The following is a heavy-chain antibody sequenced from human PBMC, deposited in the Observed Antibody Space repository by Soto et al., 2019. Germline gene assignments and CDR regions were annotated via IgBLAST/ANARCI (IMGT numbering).Heavy chain of an antibody. Sequence: EVQLVESGGGLVQPGRSLRLSCAGTRFTFGDYGRHLVRQPPGKGLEWVSGISRNGGSIGYADSVKGRFTISRDNAKNSLYLQLNSLKPEDTALYYCAKDMAGTTGAFDIWGQGTVVTVSS. V-gene: IGHV3-9*01. D-gene: IGHD1-1*01. CDR2: ISRNGGSI. CDR1: RFTFGDYG. J-gene: IGHJ3*02. CDR3: AKDMAGTTGAFDI.